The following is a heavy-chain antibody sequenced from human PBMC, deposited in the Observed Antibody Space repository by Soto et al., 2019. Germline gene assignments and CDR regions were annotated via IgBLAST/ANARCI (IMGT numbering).Heavy chain of an antibody. J-gene: IGHJ6*02. CDR2: IHPSGST. Sequence: QVQLQQGGAGLLKPSETLSLTCAVSGGSLSDYYWPWIRQSPGKGLEWIGDIHPSGSTYYNPSLRSRGTISVVTSKTQFSLKLTSLTAADTAIYYCARVRDEYRLGNVWGHGNRVTVSS. D-gene: IGHD4-4*01. V-gene: IGHV4-34*01. CDR1: GGSLSDYY. CDR3: ARVRDEYRLGNV.